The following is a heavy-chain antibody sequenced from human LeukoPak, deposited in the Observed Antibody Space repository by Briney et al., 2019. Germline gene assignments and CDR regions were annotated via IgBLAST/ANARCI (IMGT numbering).Heavy chain of an antibody. J-gene: IGHJ5*02. V-gene: IGHV3-11*01. CDR3: AKSLAALPNWFDP. D-gene: IGHD2-15*01. CDR2: ISSSGSTI. CDR1: GFTFSDYY. Sequence: KAGGSLRLSCAASGFTFSDYYMSWIRQAPGKGLEWVSYISSSGSTIYYADSVKGRFTISRDNAKNSLYLQMNSLRAEDTAVYYCAKSLAALPNWFDPWGQGTLVTVSS.